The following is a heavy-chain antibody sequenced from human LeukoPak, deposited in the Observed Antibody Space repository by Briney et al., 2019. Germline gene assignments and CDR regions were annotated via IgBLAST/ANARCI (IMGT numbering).Heavy chain of an antibody. J-gene: IGHJ4*02. Sequence: GGSLRLSCAASGFTFSSYGMSWVRQAPGKGLEWVSAISGSGGSTYYADSVKGRFTISRDNSKNTLYPQMNSLRAEDTAVYYCAKDGRLLYSLDYWGQGTLVTVSS. CDR1: GFTFSSYG. D-gene: IGHD3-3*01. CDR2: ISGSGGST. V-gene: IGHV3-23*01. CDR3: AKDGRLLYSLDY.